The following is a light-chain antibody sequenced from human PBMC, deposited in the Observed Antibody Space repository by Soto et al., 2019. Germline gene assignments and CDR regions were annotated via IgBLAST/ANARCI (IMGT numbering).Light chain of an antibody. V-gene: IGLV2-23*01. Sequence: QSVLTQAASVSGSPGQSITISCTGTSSDVGNYNLVSWYQQHPGKAPKLMIYEGTKRPSGVSNRFSGSKSANTASLTISGLQVEDEADYYCCSYAGSSFYVVGTGTKGTV. CDR2: EGT. J-gene: IGLJ1*01. CDR1: SSDVGNYNL. CDR3: CSYAGSSFYV.